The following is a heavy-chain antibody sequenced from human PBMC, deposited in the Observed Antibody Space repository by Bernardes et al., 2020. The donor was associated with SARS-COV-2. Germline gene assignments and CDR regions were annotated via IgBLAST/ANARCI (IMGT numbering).Heavy chain of an antibody. CDR3: ATYSGSYYLYFDY. CDR1: GFTFRSYA. CDR2: ISGSGGST. V-gene: IGHV3-23*01. Sequence: GGSLRLSCAASGFTFRSYAMSWVRQAPGKGLEWVSAISGSGGSTYYADSVKGRFTISRDNSKNTLYLQMNSLRAEDTAVYYCATYSGSYYLYFDYWGQGTLVTGSS. J-gene: IGHJ4*02. D-gene: IGHD1-26*01.